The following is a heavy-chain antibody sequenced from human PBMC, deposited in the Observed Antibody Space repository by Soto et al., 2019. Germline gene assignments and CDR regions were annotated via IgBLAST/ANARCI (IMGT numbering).Heavy chain of an antibody. CDR2: IRSKAYGGTT. CDR1: GFTFGDYA. J-gene: IGHJ6*02. CDR3: TRDLRKYYDSSGIYYYYYGMDV. D-gene: IGHD3-22*01. V-gene: IGHV3-49*04. Sequence: PGGSLSLSCTASGFTFGDYAMSWVRQAPGKGLEWVGFIRSKAYGGTTEYAASVKGRFTISRDDSKSIAYLQMNSLKTEDTAVYYCTRDLRKYYDSSGIYYYYYGMDVWGQGTTVTVSS.